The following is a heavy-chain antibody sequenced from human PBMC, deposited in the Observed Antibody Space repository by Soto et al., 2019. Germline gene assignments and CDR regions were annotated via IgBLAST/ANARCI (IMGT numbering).Heavy chain of an antibody. CDR1: GFTVSSNH. D-gene: IGHD3-10*02. Sequence: GGSLRLSCAASGFTVSSNHMSWVRQAPGKGLEWVSVVYSGRTTYYSDSVKGRFTISRDNSKNTVYLQMKSLREEDKAVYYCVTDLYGVFDSWGQGTLVTVSS. J-gene: IGHJ5*01. CDR2: VYSGRTT. V-gene: IGHV3-53*01. CDR3: VTDLYGVFDS.